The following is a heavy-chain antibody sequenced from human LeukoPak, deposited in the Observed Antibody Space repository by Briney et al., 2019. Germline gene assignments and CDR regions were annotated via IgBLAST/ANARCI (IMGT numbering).Heavy chain of an antibody. D-gene: IGHD2-2*01. CDR1: VFSVSSNY. V-gene: IGHV3-23*01. J-gene: IGHJ4*02. Sequence: GGSLRLSCAASVFSVSSNYMNWVRQAPGKGLEWVSGISGSGGSTYYADSVKGRFTISRDNSNNTLYLLLNNLRAEDTAVYYCARGTYGSPTRCQRVDYWGQGTLVTVSS. CDR3: ARGTYGSPTRCQRVDY. CDR2: ISGSGGST.